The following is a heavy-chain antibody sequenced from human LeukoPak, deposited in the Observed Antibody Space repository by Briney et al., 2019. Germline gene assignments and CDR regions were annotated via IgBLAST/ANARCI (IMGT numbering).Heavy chain of an antibody. CDR3: AKFLPTHIVVANYYFDY. J-gene: IGHJ4*02. D-gene: IGHD2-21*01. V-gene: IGHV3-23*01. CDR1: GFTFSSYA. CDR2: ISGSGGST. Sequence: GGSLRLACAASGFTFSSYAMSWVRQAPGKGLEWVSAISGSGGSTYYADSVKGRFTISRDNSKNTLYLQMNSLRAEDTAVYYCAKFLPTHIVVANYYFDYWGQGTLVTVSS.